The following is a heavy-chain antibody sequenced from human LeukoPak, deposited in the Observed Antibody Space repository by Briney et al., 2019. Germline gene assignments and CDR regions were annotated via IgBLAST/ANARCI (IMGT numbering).Heavy chain of an antibody. CDR1: GFTFSSHW. D-gene: IGHD6-13*01. J-gene: IGHJ4*02. CDR3: ARVLIAATGGDY. V-gene: IGHV3-74*01. Sequence: GGSLRLSCAAAGFTFSSHWMRWVRQAPGKGLLWVSRINTDGSTTSYADSVKGRFTISRDNAKNTVYLQMNSLRADDTAVYYCARVLIAATGGDYWGQGTLVTVFS. CDR2: INTDGSTT.